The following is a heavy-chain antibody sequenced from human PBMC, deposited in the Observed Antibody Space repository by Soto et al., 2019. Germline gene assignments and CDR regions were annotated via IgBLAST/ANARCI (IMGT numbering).Heavy chain of an antibody. CDR2: INHSGST. D-gene: IGHD3-9*01. CDR3: ARYDILTGYSDRFDP. Sequence: SETLSLTCAVYGGSFSGYYWSWIRQPPGKGLEWIGEINHSGSTNYNPSLKSRVTISVDTSKNQFSLKMNSVTAADTAVYYCARYDILTGYSDRFDPWGQGILVTVSS. J-gene: IGHJ5*02. CDR1: GGSFSGYY. V-gene: IGHV4-34*01.